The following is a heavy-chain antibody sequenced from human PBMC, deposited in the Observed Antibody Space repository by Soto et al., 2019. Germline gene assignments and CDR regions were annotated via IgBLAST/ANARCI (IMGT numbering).Heavy chain of an antibody. J-gene: IGHJ4*02. CDR3: ARARGGYSNFDY. V-gene: IGHV4-30-2*01. D-gene: IGHD5-18*01. CDR1: GGSISSGGYS. CDR2: IYHSGST. Sequence: SETLSLTCAVSGGSISSGGYSWSWIRQPPGKGLEWIGYIYHSGSTYYNPSLKSRVTISVDRSKNQFSLKLSSVTAADTAVYYCARARGGYSNFDYWGQGTLVTVSS.